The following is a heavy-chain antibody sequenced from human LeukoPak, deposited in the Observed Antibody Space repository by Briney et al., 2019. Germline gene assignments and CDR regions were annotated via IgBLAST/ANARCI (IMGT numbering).Heavy chain of an antibody. Sequence: GGSLRLSCAASGFSFSVYEILCVRQAPGEGLEWISDIISSGTTTYYADSVKGRFTITRDNAKNSLSLQKISLRAEDTAVYHCTTLTVASNFDYWGQGTLVTVSS. CDR2: IISSGTTT. J-gene: IGHJ4*02. CDR1: GFSFSVYE. CDR3: TTLTVASNFDY. V-gene: IGHV3-48*03. D-gene: IGHD6-19*01.